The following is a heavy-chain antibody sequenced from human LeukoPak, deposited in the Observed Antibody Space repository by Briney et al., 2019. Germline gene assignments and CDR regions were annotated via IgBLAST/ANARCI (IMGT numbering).Heavy chain of an antibody. D-gene: IGHD5-18*01. V-gene: IGHV4-4*02. CDR2: IYHSGST. J-gene: IGHJ5*02. CDR3: AKGAGGFSYYNWFDP. CDR1: GGSIGSDNW. Sequence: ASETLSLTCAVSGGSIGSDNWWTWVRQPPGKGLEWIGEIYHSGSTNYNPSLKSRVTISVDTSKNQFSLKLASVTAADTAIYYCAKGAGGFSYYNWFDPWGQGTLVTVSS.